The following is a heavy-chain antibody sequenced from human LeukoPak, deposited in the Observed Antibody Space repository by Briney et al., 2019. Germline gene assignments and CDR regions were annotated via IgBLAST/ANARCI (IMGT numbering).Heavy chain of an antibody. CDR2: IYYSGST. Sequence: SETLSLTCTVSGVSISSSSYYWGWIRQPPGKGLEWIGSIYYSGSTYYNPSLKSRVTISVDTSKNQFSLKLSSVTAADTAVYYCATREEIVVVPAAMWGAFDIWGQGTMVTVSP. J-gene: IGHJ3*02. CDR1: GVSISSSSYY. V-gene: IGHV4-39*07. CDR3: ATREEIVVVPAAMWGAFDI. D-gene: IGHD2-2*01.